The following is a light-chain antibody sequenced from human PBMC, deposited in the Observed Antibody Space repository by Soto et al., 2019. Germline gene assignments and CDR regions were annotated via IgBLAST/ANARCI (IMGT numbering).Light chain of an antibody. CDR1: SRDVGRYNL. V-gene: IGLV2-23*02. CDR3: CSYAGIYV. CDR2: EVT. Sequence: QSALTQPASVSGSPGQSITICCSGTSRDVGRYNLVSWYQQHPGKAPKLMIYEVTKRPSGVSHRFSGSKSGTTASLTISGLQAEDEAYYYCCSYAGIYVFGSGTKLTVL. J-gene: IGLJ1*01.